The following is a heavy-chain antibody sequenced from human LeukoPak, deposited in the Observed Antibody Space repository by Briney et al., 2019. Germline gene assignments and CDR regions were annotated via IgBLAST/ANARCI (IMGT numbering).Heavy chain of an antibody. Sequence: GGSLRLSCAASGFTFSSYGMHWVRQAPGKGLEWVAFIRYDGSYKNYADSVKGRFTISRDNSKNTLYLQMNSLRAEDTAVYYCAKDYYGSGSQVDYWGQGTLVTVSS. CDR3: AKDYYGSGSQVDY. J-gene: IGHJ4*02. D-gene: IGHD3-10*01. V-gene: IGHV3-30*02. CDR1: GFTFSSYG. CDR2: IRYDGSYK.